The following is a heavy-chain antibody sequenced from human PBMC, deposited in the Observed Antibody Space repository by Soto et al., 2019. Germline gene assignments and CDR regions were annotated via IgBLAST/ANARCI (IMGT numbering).Heavy chain of an antibody. CDR2: ISAYNGNT. CDR1: GYTFTSYG. J-gene: IGHJ4*02. CDR3: ATVPPPNYYGSGSYYFDY. V-gene: IGHV1-18*01. D-gene: IGHD3-10*01. Sequence: ASVKVSCKASGYTFTSYGISWVRQAPGQGLEWMGWISAYNGNTNYAQKLQGRVTMTTDTSTSTAYMELRSLRSDDTAVYYCATVPPPNYYGSGSYYFDYWGQGTLVTVDS.